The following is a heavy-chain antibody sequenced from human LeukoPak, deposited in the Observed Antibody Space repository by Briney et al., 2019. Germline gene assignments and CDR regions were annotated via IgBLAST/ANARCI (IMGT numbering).Heavy chain of an antibody. CDR3: ATDLGYSYGYQVLFRAFDP. D-gene: IGHD5-18*01. V-gene: IGHV1-2*02. CDR1: GYTFTGHD. CDR2: INPYSGAT. J-gene: IGHJ5*02. Sequence: ASVKVSCKASGYTFTGHDMHWVRQAPGQGLEWMGWINPYSGATYYVQKFQGRVTMTEDTSTDTAYMELSSLRSEDTAVYYCATDLGYSYGYQVLFRAFDPWGQGTLVTVSS.